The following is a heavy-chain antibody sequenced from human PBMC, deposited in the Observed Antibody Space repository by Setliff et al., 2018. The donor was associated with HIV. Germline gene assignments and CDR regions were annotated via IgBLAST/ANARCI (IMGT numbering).Heavy chain of an antibody. Sequence: ASVKVSCKASGYTFTSYYMHWVRQAPGQGLEWMGTINPSSGSTSYAQKFQGRVTMTRDTSTSTVYMELSSLRSEDTAVYYCARACSSTSCPGSFNYYYYYYYMDVWGKGTTVTVSS. CDR2: INPSSGST. V-gene: IGHV1-46*03. CDR1: GYTFTSYY. J-gene: IGHJ6*03. D-gene: IGHD2-2*01. CDR3: ARACSSTSCPGSFNYYYYYYYMDV.